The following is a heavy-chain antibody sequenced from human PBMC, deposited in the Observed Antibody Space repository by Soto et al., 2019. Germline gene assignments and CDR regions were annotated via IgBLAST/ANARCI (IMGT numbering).Heavy chain of an antibody. V-gene: IGHV3-33*01. CDR3: ARDLDSSGLDAFDI. Sequence: PGGFLRLSCAASGFTFTSYGMHWVRQAPGKGLEWVAVIWYDGSNKYYADSVKGRFTISRDNSKNTLYLQMNSLRAEDTAVYYSARDLDSSGLDAFDIWGQGTMVTVSS. CDR2: IWYDGSNK. J-gene: IGHJ3*02. CDR1: GFTFTSYG. D-gene: IGHD3-22*01.